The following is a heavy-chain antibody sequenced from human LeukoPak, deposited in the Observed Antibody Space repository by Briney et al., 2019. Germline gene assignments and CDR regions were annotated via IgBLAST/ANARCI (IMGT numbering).Heavy chain of an antibody. J-gene: IGHJ3*02. CDR1: GYTFTSYG. CDR3: ARVSFSERAGSGRRSFDI. CDR2: ISAYNGNT. V-gene: IGHV1-18*01. Sequence: GASVKVSCKASGYTFTSYGISWVRQAPGQGLEWMGWISAYNGNTNYAQKLQGRVTMTTDTSTSTAYMELRSLRSDDTAVYYCARVSFSERAGSGRRSFDIWGQGTMVTVSS. D-gene: IGHD1-26*01.